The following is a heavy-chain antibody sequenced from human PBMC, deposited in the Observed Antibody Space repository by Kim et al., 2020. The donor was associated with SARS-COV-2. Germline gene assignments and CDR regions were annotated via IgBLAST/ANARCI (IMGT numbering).Heavy chain of an antibody. D-gene: IGHD2-2*01. V-gene: IGHV4-34*01. J-gene: IGHJ5*02. Sequence: SETLSLTCAVYGGSFSGYYWSWIRQPPGKGLEWIGEINHSGSTNYNPSLKSRVTISVDTSKNQFSLKLSSVTAADTAVYYCARTVVVVPAATGSGRGNWFDPWGQGTLVTVSS. CDR1: GGSFSGYY. CDR2: INHSGST. CDR3: ARTVVVVPAATGSGRGNWFDP.